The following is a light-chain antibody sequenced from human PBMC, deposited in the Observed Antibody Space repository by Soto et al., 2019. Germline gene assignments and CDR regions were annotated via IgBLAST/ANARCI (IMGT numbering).Light chain of an antibody. V-gene: IGKV3-15*01. J-gene: IGKJ1*01. Sequence: ESVATQCPATLSVFLGERATLSCRASQSVSSNLAWYQQKPGQAPRLLIYGASTRATGIPARFSGSGSGTEFTLTISSLQSEDFAVYYCQQYNNWPQTFGQGTKVDIK. CDR2: GAS. CDR3: QQYNNWPQT. CDR1: QSVSSN.